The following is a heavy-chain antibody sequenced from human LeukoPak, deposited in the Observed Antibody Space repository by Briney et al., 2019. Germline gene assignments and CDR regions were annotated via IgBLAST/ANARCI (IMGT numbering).Heavy chain of an antibody. CDR3: AREGTYYYDSSGYYGPNNWFDP. Sequence: ASVKVSCKASGYTFTGYYMHWVRQAPGQGREWMGWINPNSGGTNYAQKFQGRVTMTRDTSISTAYMELSRLRSDDTAVYYCAREGTYYYDSSGYYGPNNWFDPWGQGTLVTVSS. V-gene: IGHV1-2*02. CDR1: GYTFTGYY. J-gene: IGHJ5*02. CDR2: INPNSGGT. D-gene: IGHD3-22*01.